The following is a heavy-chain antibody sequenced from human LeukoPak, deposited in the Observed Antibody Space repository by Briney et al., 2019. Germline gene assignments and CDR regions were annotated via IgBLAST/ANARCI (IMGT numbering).Heavy chain of an antibody. CDR3: ARLNKPGWFDP. V-gene: IGHV4-39*01. CDR1: GDSVSSSNYY. J-gene: IGHJ5*02. CDR2: IYYSGST. Sequence: SETLSLTCTVSGDSVSSSNYYWAWIRQPPGKGLEWIGNIYYSGSTYYNPSLKSRLTISVDTSKNQFSLKLTPVTAAVTAVYYCARLNKPGWFDPWGQGTLVTVSS. D-gene: IGHD1-14*01.